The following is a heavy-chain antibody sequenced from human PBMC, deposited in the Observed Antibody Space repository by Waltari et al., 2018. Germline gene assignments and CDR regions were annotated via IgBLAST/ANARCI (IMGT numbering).Heavy chain of an antibody. D-gene: IGHD3-22*01. J-gene: IGHJ4*02. Sequence: QVQLQESGPGLVKPSETLSLTCAVSGSSISSGYYWGWIRQPPGKGLEWIGTIYHSGYPYSNPSLKSRVTISVDTSKNQFSLKLTSVTAADTAVYYCARDPDADSSGYYSGHWGQGTLVTVSS. V-gene: IGHV4-38-2*02. CDR1: GSSISSGYY. CDR2: IYHSGYP. CDR3: ARDPDADSSGYYSGH.